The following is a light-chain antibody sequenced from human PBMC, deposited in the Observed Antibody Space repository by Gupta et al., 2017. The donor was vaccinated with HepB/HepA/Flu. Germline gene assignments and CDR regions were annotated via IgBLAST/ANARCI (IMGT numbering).Light chain of an antibody. CDR3: QHDDRPWT. V-gene: IGKV3-20*01. J-gene: IGKJ1*01. CDR2: VAS. Sequence: EIVLTQSPGTLSLSPGERATLSGRASQSVSSSYLAWYQQKPVQAPRLLIYVASSRANGIPDRFTGSGFETDFTRTSSRRETGDFAVYYLQHDDRPWTFGQGTKVEIK. CDR1: QSVSSSY.